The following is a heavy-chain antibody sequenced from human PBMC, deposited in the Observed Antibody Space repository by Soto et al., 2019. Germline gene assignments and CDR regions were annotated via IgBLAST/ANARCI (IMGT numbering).Heavy chain of an antibody. D-gene: IGHD6-6*01. CDR2: IYYTGST. J-gene: IGHJ5*02. V-gene: IGHV4-59*01. CDR3: TTRPSSVGWFDP. Sequence: RSLTFSISVGSISSYYWTWIRQPPGKGLEWIGNIYYTGSTNYSPSLKSRVTISIDTSKNQFSLQLTSVSAADTAMYYCTTRPSSVGWFDPWGQGTLVTVSS. CDR1: VGSISSYY.